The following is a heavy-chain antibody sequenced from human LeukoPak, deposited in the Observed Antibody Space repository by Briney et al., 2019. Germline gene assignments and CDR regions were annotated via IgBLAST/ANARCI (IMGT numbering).Heavy chain of an antibody. CDR1: GYTFTSYD. J-gene: IGHJ6*02. V-gene: IGHV1-8*01. Sequence: ASVKVSCKASGYTFTSYDINWVRQATGQGLEWMGWMNPNSGNTGYAQKFQGRVTMTRNTSISTAYMELSSLRSEDTAVYYCARFYSHYDFWSGYLQPYYGMDVWGQGTTVTVSS. CDR3: ARFYSHYDFWSGYLQPYYGMDV. D-gene: IGHD3-3*01. CDR2: MNPNSGNT.